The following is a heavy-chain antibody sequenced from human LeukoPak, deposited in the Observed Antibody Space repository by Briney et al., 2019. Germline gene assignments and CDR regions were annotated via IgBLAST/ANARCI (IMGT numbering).Heavy chain of an antibody. CDR1: GGSFSGYY. CDR3: ARGGPSSGYYYYYYMDV. J-gene: IGHJ6*03. CDR2: INHSGST. D-gene: IGHD3-22*01. Sequence: SETLSLTCAVYGGSFSGYYWSWIRQPPGKELEWIGEINHSGSTNYNPSLKSRVTISVDTSKNQFSLKLSSVTAADTAVYYCARGGPSSGYYYYYYMDVWGKGTTVTVSS. V-gene: IGHV4-34*01.